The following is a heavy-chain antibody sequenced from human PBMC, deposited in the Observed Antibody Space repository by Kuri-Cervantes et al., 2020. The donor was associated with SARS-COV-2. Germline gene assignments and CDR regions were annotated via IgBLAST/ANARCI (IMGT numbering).Heavy chain of an antibody. D-gene: IGHD1-26*01. J-gene: IGHJ6*03. CDR1: GFTFSSYG. Sequence: GESLKISCAASGFTFSSYGIHWVRQAPGKGLEWVAFIRYDGSNKYYADSVKGRVTISRDNSKNTLYLQMNSLRAEDTAVYYCARGWDHYYYYYMDVWGKGTTVTVSS. CDR2: IRYDGSNK. V-gene: IGHV3-30*02. CDR3: ARGWDHYYYYYMDV.